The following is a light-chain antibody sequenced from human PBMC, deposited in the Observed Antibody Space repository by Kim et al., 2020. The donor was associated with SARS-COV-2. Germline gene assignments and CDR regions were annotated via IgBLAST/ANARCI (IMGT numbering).Light chain of an antibody. CDR2: DVS. Sequence: EIVLTQSPGTLSLSPGERATLSCRASQAIPSSHLAWYQQKAGQAPRLLIYDVSTRATDIPDRFSGSGSGTDFTLTISRLEPGDFAMYFCQQYGTSRTFGQGTKVDIK. J-gene: IGKJ1*01. V-gene: IGKV3-20*01. CDR3: QQYGTSRT. CDR1: QAIPSSH.